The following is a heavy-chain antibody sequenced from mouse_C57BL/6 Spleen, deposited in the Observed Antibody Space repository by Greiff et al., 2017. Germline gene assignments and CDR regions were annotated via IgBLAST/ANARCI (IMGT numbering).Heavy chain of an antibody. Sequence: VQLVESGAELVKPGASVKLSCKASGYTFTSYWMHWVKQRPGQGLEWIGMIHPNSGSTNYNEKFKSKATLTVDKSSSTAYMQLSSLTSEDSAVYYCARTYYYGFDYWGQGTTLTVSS. CDR1: GYTFTSYW. V-gene: IGHV1-64*01. CDR2: IHPNSGST. D-gene: IGHD1-1*01. CDR3: ARTYYYGFDY. J-gene: IGHJ2*01.